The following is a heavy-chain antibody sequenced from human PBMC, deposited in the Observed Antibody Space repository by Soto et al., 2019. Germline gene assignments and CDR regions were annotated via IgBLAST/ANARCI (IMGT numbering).Heavy chain of an antibody. CDR3: VKVYDYYDSSGYPR. J-gene: IGHJ4*02. CDR2: ISSNGGST. V-gene: IGHV3-64D*06. D-gene: IGHD3-22*01. Sequence: LRLSCSASGFTFSSYAMHWVRQAPGKGLEYVSAISSNGGSTYYADSVKGRFTISRDNSKNTLYLQMSSLRAEDTAVYYCVKVYDYYDSSGYPRWGQGTLVTVSS. CDR1: GFTFSSYA.